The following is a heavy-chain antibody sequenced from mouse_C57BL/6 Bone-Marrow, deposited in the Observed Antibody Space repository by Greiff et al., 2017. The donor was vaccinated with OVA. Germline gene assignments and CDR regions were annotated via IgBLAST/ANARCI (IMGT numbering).Heavy chain of an antibody. Sequence: EVKLEESVAELVRPGASVKLSCTASGFNIKNTYMHWVKQRPEQGLEWIGRIDPANGNTKYAPKFQGKATITADTSSNTAYLQLSSLTSEDTAIYYCARDDGYSVWFAYWGQGTLVTVSA. CDR2: IDPANGNT. CDR3: ARDDGYSVWFAY. CDR1: GFNIKNTY. J-gene: IGHJ3*01. V-gene: IGHV14-3*01. D-gene: IGHD2-3*01.